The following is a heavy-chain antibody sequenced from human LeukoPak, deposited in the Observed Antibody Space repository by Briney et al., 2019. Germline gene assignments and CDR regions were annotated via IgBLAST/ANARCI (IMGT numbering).Heavy chain of an antibody. CDR2: INPNSGGT. Sequence: ASVKVSCKASGYTFPGYYMHWVRQAPGQGLEWMGWINPNSGGTNYAQKFQGRVTMTRDTSISTAYMELSRLRSDDTAEYYCAREHSSSSGKVFDYWGQGTLVTVSS. D-gene: IGHD6-6*01. V-gene: IGHV1-2*02. J-gene: IGHJ4*02. CDR1: GYTFPGYY. CDR3: AREHSSSSGKVFDY.